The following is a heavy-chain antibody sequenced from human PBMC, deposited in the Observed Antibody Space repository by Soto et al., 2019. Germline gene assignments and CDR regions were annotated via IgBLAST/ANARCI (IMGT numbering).Heavy chain of an antibody. D-gene: IGHD3-10*01. Sequence: ASVKVSCKASGYTFTSYGISWVRQAPGQGLEWMGWISAYNGNTNYAQKLQGRVTMTTDTSTSTAYMELRSLRSDDTAVYYCARDPQWFGELSQKYYFDYWGQGTLVTVSS. V-gene: IGHV1-18*04. J-gene: IGHJ4*02. CDR2: ISAYNGNT. CDR1: GYTFTSYG. CDR3: ARDPQWFGELSQKYYFDY.